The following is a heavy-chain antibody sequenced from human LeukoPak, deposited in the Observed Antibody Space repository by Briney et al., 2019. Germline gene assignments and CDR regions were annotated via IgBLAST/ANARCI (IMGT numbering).Heavy chain of an antibody. D-gene: IGHD6-19*01. CDR1: RFTFTSSA. CDR3: ALYRSGLDVDAFDI. V-gene: IGHV1-58*02. Sequence: SVKVSCKASRFTFTSSAMQWVRQARGQRLEWIGWIVVGSGNTNYAQKFQERVTITRDMSTSTAYMELSSLRSEDTAVYYCALYRSGLDVDAFDIWGQGTMVTVSS. J-gene: IGHJ3*02. CDR2: IVVGSGNT.